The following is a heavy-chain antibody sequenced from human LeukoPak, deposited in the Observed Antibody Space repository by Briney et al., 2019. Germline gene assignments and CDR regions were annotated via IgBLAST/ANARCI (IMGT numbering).Heavy chain of an antibody. V-gene: IGHV1-3*01. CDR1: GYTFTSYA. D-gene: IGHD3-16*01. CDR2: INAGNGNT. Sequence: ASVKVSCKASGYTFTSYAMHWVRQAPGQRLEWMGWINAGNGNTKYSQKFQGRVTITRDTSASTAYMELSSLGSEDTAVYYCARAMITFGGVRVPFDYWGQGTLVTVSS. CDR3: ARAMITFGGVRVPFDY. J-gene: IGHJ4*02.